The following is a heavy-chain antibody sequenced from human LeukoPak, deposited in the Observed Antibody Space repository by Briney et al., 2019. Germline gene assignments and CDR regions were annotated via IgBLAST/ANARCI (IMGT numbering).Heavy chain of an antibody. J-gene: IGHJ4*02. CDR3: ARSIAAAGIASDY. CDR1: GGSISSYY. D-gene: IGHD6-13*01. V-gene: IGHV4-59*01. Sequence: PSETLSLTCTVSGGSISSYYWSWIRQPPGNGLEWIGYIYYSGSTNYNPSLKSRVTISVDTSKNQFSLKLSSVTAADTAVYYCARSIAAAGIASDYWGQGTLVTVSS. CDR2: IYYSGST.